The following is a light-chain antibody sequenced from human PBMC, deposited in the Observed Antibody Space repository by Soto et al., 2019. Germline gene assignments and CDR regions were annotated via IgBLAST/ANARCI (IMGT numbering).Light chain of an antibody. Sequence: DIVMTQSPDSLAVSLGERATFNCKSSQSILDRSKNKYYLAWYQQKSGQPPKLLIYWASLRESGVPDRFTGSGSGTDFTLPISSLKAEDVAVYYCQQYFTSPWTFGQGTKVEI. CDR3: QQYFTSPWT. V-gene: IGKV4-1*01. CDR2: WAS. CDR1: QSILDRSKNKYY. J-gene: IGKJ1*01.